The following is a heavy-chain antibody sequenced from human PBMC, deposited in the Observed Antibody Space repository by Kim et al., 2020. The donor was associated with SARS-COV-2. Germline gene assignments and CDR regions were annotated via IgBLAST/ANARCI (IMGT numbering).Heavy chain of an antibody. Sequence: YAKRVYGRITISKDNSKNPMNLQMNSVTTEETAVYYCAKETADSHGTMEYWGQGTLVTVSS. D-gene: IGHD3-3*01. J-gene: IGHJ4*02. V-gene: IGHV3-30*02. CDR3: AKETADSHGTMEY.